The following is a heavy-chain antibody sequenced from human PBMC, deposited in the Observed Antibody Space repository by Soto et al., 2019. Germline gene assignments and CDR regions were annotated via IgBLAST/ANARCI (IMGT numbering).Heavy chain of an antibody. Sequence: QVQLQESGPGLVKPSETLSLTCTVSGGPISRYHWSWMRQTPGKGLEWIGYIHYSGSTNYNPSLRSRVTISVDTSRNQFSLSLRSVTAADTAVYYCTGDRNNRVWYKYWGQGTLVTVSS. CDR2: IHYSGST. J-gene: IGHJ4*02. D-gene: IGHD6-19*01. V-gene: IGHV4-59*01. CDR1: GGPISRYH. CDR3: TGDRNNRVWYKY.